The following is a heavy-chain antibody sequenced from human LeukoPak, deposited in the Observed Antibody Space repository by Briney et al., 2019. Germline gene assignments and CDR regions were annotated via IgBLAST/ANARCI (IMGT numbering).Heavy chain of an antibody. V-gene: IGHV3-21*01. Sequence: GGSLRLSCAASGFTFSSYSMNWVRQAPGKGLEWVSSISSSSSYIYYADSVKGRFTTSRDNAKNSLYLQMNSLRAEDTAVYYCARDMLGVVPAARGFDYWGQGTLVTVSS. CDR1: GFTFSSYS. J-gene: IGHJ4*02. CDR3: ARDMLGVVPAARGFDY. CDR2: ISSSSSYI. D-gene: IGHD2-2*01.